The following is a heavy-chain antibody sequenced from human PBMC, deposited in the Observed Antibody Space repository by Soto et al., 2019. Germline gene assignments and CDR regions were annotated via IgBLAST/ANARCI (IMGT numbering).Heavy chain of an antibody. Sequence: GGSLRLSCAASGFTFNIYSMNWVRQAPGKGLEWVSSISSRSSNIDYADSVKGRFTISRDNANNPLYPQMNNLSADDTAVYYCARDTKMLAPLIYMDHWGRGTLVTVSS. CDR2: ISSRSSNI. J-gene: IGHJ4*02. CDR3: ARDTKMLAPLIYMDH. D-gene: IGHD3-22*01. CDR1: GFTFNIYS. V-gene: IGHV3-21*01.